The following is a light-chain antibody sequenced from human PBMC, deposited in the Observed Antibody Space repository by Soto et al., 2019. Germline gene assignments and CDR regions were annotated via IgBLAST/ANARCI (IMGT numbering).Light chain of an antibody. CDR1: QGISSY. CDR3: QQLNIDPRT. J-gene: IGKJ2*01. CDR2: AAS. V-gene: IGKV1-9*01. Sequence: DIQLTQSPSFLSASVGDRVTITCRAIQGISSYLAWYQQQPGKAPKLLIYAASTLQSGVPSRFSGSGSGTEFTLTISSLQPEDFATYYCQQLNIDPRTFGQGNKREI.